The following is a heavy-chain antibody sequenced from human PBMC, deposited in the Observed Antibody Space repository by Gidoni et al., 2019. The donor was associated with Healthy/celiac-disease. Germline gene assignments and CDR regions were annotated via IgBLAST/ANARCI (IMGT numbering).Heavy chain of an antibody. Sequence: QLQLQESGPGLVTPSETLSLTCTVSGGSISSSSYYWGWIRQPPGKGLEWIGSIYYSGSTYYNPSLKSRVTISVDTSKNQFSLKLSSVTAADTAVYYCATSPPISFFDYWGQGTLVTVSS. V-gene: IGHV4-39*07. CDR2: IYYSGST. CDR1: GGSISSSSYY. CDR3: ATSPPISFFDY. J-gene: IGHJ4*02. D-gene: IGHD2-2*02.